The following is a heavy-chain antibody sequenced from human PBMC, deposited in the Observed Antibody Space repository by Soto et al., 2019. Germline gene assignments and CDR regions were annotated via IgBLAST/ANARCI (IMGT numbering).Heavy chain of an antibody. J-gene: IGHJ6*02. D-gene: IGHD3-10*01. V-gene: IGHV4-59*01. CDR2: IYYSGST. Sequence: GTLSLTCTVSGGSISSYYWSWIRQPPGKGLEWIGYIYYSGSTNYNPSRKSRVTISVDTSKNQFSLKLSSVTAADTAVYYCAGDGLWFGELGSYYGMDVWGQGTTVTVSS. CDR3: AGDGLWFGELGSYYGMDV. CDR1: GGSISSYY.